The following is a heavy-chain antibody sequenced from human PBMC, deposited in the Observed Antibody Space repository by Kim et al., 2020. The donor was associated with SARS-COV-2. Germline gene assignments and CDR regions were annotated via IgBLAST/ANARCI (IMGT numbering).Heavy chain of an antibody. CDR3: ARHGDENYVEGTRFDP. J-gene: IGHJ5*02. D-gene: IGHD1-7*01. Sequence: SETLSLTCTVYGGSISSSSYYWGWIRQPPGKGLEWIGSIYYSGSTYYNPSLKSRVTISVDTSKNQFSLKLSSVTAADTAVYYCARHGDENYVEGTRFDPWGQGTLVTVSS. V-gene: IGHV4-39*01. CDR2: IYYSGST. CDR1: GGSISSSSYY.